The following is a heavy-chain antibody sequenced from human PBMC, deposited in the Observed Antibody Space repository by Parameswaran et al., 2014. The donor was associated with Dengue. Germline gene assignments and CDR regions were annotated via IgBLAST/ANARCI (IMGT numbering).Heavy chain of an antibody. J-gene: IGHJ6*02. CDR3: ARGKIFGVVIGYYYYGMDV. Sequence: VRQAPGQGLEWMGWINPNSGGTNYAQKFQGRVTMTRDTSISTAYMELSRLRSDDTAVYYCARGKIFGVVIGYYYYGMDVWGQGTTVTVSS. CDR2: INPNSGGT. D-gene: IGHD3-3*01. V-gene: IGHV1-2*02.